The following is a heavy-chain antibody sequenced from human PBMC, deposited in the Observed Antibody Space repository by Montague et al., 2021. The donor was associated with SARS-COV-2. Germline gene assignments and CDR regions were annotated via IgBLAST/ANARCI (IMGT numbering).Heavy chain of an antibody. CDR2: INHSGST. J-gene: IGHJ6*02. CDR3: ARVRAVPAYMRIFSLGRSYYGMDV. D-gene: IGHD2-2*01. V-gene: IGHV4-34*01. Sequence: SETLSLTCAFYGGSFSGYYWSWIRQPPGKGLEWIGEINHSGSTNYNPSLKSRVTISVDTSNNQFSLKLSSVTAADTAVYYCARVRAVPAYMRIFSLGRSYYGMDVWGQGTPVTVSS. CDR1: GGSFSGYY.